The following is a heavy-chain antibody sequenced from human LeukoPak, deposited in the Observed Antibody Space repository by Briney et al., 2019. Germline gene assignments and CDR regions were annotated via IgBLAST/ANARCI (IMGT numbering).Heavy chain of an antibody. J-gene: IGHJ4*02. CDR1: GLTVSSDS. Sequence: GGSLRLSCTVSGLTVSSDSMSWVRQAPGKGLEWVSFIYSGGSTHYSDSVKGRFTISRDNAKNSLYLQMNSLRAEDTAVYYCARRRDSGSLQHFDYWGQGTLVTVSS. D-gene: IGHD1-26*01. V-gene: IGHV3-53*01. CDR3: ARRRDSGSLQHFDY. CDR2: IYSGGST.